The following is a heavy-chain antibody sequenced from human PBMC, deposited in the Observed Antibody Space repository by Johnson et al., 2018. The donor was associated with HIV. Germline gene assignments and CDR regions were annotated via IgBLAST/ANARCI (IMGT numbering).Heavy chain of an antibody. D-gene: IGHD4-23*01. J-gene: IGHJ3*02. CDR3: ARGGYGGILDTVDI. CDR1: GFSLSSYA. Sequence: SGFSLSSYAMTWVRQAPGKGLEWVSSIRYSGDTTYYADSVKDRFTISRDNSKNTLYLQMTSLRAEDTAMYFCARGGYGGILDTVDIWGQGTMVTVSS. CDR2: IRYSGDTT. V-gene: IGHV3-23*01.